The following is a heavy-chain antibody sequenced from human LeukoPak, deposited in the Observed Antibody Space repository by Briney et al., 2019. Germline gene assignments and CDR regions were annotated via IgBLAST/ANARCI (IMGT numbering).Heavy chain of an antibody. J-gene: IGHJ3*02. CDR2: INSDGSST. D-gene: IGHD3-22*01. CDR1: GFTFSSYA. Sequence: GGSLRLSCAASGFTFSSYAMHWVRQAPGKGLVWVSRINSDGSSTSYADSVKGRFTISRDNAKNTLYLQMNSLRAEDTAVYYCARAGADYDSGGYDSYDAFDIWGQGTMVTVSS. V-gene: IGHV3-74*01. CDR3: ARAGADYDSGGYDSYDAFDI.